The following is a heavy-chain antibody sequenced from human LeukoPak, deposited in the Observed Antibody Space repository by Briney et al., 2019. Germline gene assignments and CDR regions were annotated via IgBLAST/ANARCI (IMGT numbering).Heavy chain of an antibody. Sequence: SETLSLTCTVSADSISNHYWSWIRQPPGQGLEWVAYTQSTAETNYNPSLKSRVIISTDTSKNQISLKMRSVTAADTAIYYCARHAISTTFGVNSYHMDVWGKGTTVTVSS. D-gene: IGHD3-3*01. CDR2: TQSTAET. CDR3: ARHAISTTFGVNSYHMDV. J-gene: IGHJ6*03. V-gene: IGHV4-59*08. CDR1: ADSISNHY.